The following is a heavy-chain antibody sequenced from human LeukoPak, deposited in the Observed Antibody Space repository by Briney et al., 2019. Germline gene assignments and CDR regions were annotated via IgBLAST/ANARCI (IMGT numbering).Heavy chain of an antibody. CDR2: ISGSGGST. D-gene: IGHD4-23*01. Sequence: GGSLRLSCAASGFTFSSYAMSWVRQAPGKGLEWVSAISGSGGSTYYADSVKGRFTISRDNSKNTLYLQMNSLKTEDTGVYYCATLDYSGNGDYWGQGTLVTVSS. CDR1: GFTFSSYA. J-gene: IGHJ4*02. CDR3: ATLDYSGNGDY. V-gene: IGHV3-23*01.